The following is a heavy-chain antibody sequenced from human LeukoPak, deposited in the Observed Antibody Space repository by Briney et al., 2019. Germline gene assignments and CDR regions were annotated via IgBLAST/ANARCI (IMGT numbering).Heavy chain of an antibody. CDR2: IFYSGST. D-gene: IGHD3-10*01. CDR3: ASVLWFGDPRGNNGSYYYYMDV. J-gene: IGHJ6*03. CDR1: GVSISSSSFY. V-gene: IGHV4-39*07. Sequence: SETLSLTCTVSGVSISSSSFYWGWIRQPPGKGLEWIGSIFYSGSTYRNPSLKSRLTISVNTSNNQFSLKLSSVTAADTAVYYCASVLWFGDPRGNNGSYYYYMDVWGKGTTVTVSS.